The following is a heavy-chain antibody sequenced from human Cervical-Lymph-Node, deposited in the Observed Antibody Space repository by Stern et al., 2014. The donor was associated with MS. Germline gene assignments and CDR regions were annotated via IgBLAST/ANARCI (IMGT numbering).Heavy chain of an antibody. Sequence: QLQLQESGPGLVKPSQTLSLTCTVSGGSMNSRPYYWNWLRQPAGKALEWIGRIYISGSTNYNPSLASRVTISIDTSKNQLSLKLRSVTAADTAVYYCAREGETSDFFPFDYWGQGAQVIVSS. CDR2: IYISGST. D-gene: IGHD3/OR15-3a*01. V-gene: IGHV4-61*02. J-gene: IGHJ4*02. CDR3: AREGETSDFFPFDY. CDR1: GGSMNSRPYY.